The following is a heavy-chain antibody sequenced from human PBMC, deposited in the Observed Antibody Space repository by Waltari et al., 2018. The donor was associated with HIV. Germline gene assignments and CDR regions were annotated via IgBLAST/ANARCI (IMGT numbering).Heavy chain of an antibody. V-gene: IGHV3-30*02. CDR2: VRYDGSNK. CDR3: ARDPSPPILYDILTGYYFDY. CDR1: GFTFTTYA. Sequence: QVQLVESGGGVVQPGGSLRLSCAASGFTFTTYAIHWVRQAPGKGLEWVAFVRYDGSNKYYADSVKDRFTISRDNSKNTLYLQMNSLRADDTAVYYCARDPSPPILYDILTGYYFDYWGQGTLVTVSS. J-gene: IGHJ4*02. D-gene: IGHD3-9*01.